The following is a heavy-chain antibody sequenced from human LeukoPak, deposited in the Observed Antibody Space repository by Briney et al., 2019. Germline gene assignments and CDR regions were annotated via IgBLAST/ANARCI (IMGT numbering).Heavy chain of an antibody. J-gene: IGHJ5*02. CDR2: MNPYSGYT. CDR1: GYTFTSYV. CDR3: ARAQGGYCSGGSCYSPVWFDP. Sequence: ASVQVSCKASGYTFTSYVINWVRQAAGKGLEWMGWMNPYSGYTGYAQKFQGRVTMTRNTSTSTAYMELSSLRSEDTAVYYCARAQGGYCSGGSCYSPVWFDPWGQGTLVTVSS. V-gene: IGHV1-8*01. D-gene: IGHD2-15*01.